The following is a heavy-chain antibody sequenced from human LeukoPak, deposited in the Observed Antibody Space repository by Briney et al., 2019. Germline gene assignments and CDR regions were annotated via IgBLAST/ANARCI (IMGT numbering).Heavy chain of an antibody. V-gene: IGHV6-1*01. CDR3: ARGQQLVGVFDY. CDR1: GDSVSSNSAA. Sequence: SQTLSLTCVISGDSVSSNSAAWNWIRQSPSRGLEWLGRTYYRSKWYNDYAVSVKSRITINPDTSKNQFSLQLNSVTPEDTAVYYCARGQQLVGVFDYWGQGTLVTVPS. CDR2: TYYRSKWYN. J-gene: IGHJ4*02. D-gene: IGHD6-13*01.